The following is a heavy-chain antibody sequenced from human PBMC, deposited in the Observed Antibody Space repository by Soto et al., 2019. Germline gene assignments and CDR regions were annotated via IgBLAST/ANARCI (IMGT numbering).Heavy chain of an antibody. J-gene: IGHJ4*02. V-gene: IGHV3-74*01. D-gene: IGHD6-19*01. Sequence: GSLRLSCAASGFTFSSYWMHWVRQAPGKGLVWVSRINSDGSSISYADSVKGRFTISRDNAKNTLYLQMNSLRVEDTAVYYCARKTGYSTGWCTDYWGQGTLVTGSS. CDR1: GFTFSSYW. CDR2: INSDGSSI. CDR3: ARKTGYSTGWCTDY.